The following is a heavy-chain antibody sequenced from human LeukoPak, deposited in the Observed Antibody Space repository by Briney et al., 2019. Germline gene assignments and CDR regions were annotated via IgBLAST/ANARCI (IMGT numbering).Heavy chain of an antibody. Sequence: SQTLSLTCTVSGGSISSGDYYWSWIRQPPGMGLEWIGYIYYSGSTYYNPSLKSRVTISVDTSNNQFSLKLSSVHAADTAVYYCARENYDSSGYYDYWGQGTLVTVSS. D-gene: IGHD3-22*01. CDR1: GGSISSGDYY. J-gene: IGHJ4*02. V-gene: IGHV4-30-4*08. CDR3: ARENYDSSGYYDY. CDR2: IYYSGST.